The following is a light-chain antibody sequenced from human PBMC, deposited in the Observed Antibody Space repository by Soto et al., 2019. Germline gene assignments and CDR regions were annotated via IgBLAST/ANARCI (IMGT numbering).Light chain of an antibody. Sequence: QSVLTQPASVSGSPGQSITISYNGTSSDVGAYDYVSWYQQHPDKAPKLMIYEVSHRPSGVSNRFYGSKSVNTATLTISGLQAEDEADCYCSSYTSSSTRVFGTGTKVTVL. CDR1: SSDVGAYDY. V-gene: IGLV2-14*03. CDR3: SSYTSSSTRV. CDR2: EVS. J-gene: IGLJ1*01.